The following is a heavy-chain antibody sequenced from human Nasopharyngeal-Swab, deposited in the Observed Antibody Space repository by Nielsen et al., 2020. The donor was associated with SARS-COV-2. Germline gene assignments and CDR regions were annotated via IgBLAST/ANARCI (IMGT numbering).Heavy chain of an antibody. V-gene: IGHV3-48*02. CDR3: ASLSTYP. CDR2: ITSSNTI. D-gene: IGHD5/OR15-5a*01. Sequence: GESLKISCAVSGFTFSSYNMNWVRQAPGKGLEWISCITSSNTIYYADSVKGRFTISRDNAKNSLYLQMNSLRDEDTAVYYCASLSTYPWGQGTLVTVSS. J-gene: IGHJ5*02. CDR1: GFTFSSYN.